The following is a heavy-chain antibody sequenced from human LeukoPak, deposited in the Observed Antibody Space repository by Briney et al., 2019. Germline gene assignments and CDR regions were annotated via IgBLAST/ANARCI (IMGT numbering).Heavy chain of an antibody. CDR1: GVSISSSSYY. CDR2: IYYSGST. V-gene: IGHV4-39*01. Sequence: SETLSLTCTVSGVSISSSSYYWGWIRQPPGKGLEWIGSIYYSGSTYYNPSLKSRVTISVDTSKNQFSLKLSSVTAADTAVYYCARPSSSWYNWFDPWGQGTLVTVSS. D-gene: IGHD6-13*01. CDR3: ARPSSSWYNWFDP. J-gene: IGHJ5*02.